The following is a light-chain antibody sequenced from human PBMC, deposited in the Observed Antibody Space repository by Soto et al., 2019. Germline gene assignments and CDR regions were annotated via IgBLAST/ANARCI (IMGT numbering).Light chain of an antibody. CDR2: LCS. V-gene: IGKV2-28*01. CDR1: QSLLHSNGYNY. CDR3: MQTLQTPCT. Sequence: DIVMTQSPLSLPVTPGEPASISCRSSQSLLHSNGYNYLFWYLQRPGQSPQVLIYLCSNRASGVPDMFSGSRSGTDFTLKISRVEAEDVGIYYCMQTLQTPCTFGQGTKGEIK. J-gene: IGKJ1*01.